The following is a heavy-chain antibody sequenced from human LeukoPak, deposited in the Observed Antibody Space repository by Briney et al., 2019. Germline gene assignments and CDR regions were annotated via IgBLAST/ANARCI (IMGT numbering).Heavy chain of an antibody. J-gene: IGHJ4*02. CDR3: ARDRDNYFDSSDYYDY. CDR1: GFTFSSYG. Sequence: PGGSLRLSCAASGFTFSSYGMHWVRQAPGNWLEWGAFIRYDGSNKYYADSVKGRFTISRDNSKNTLYLQMNSLRAEDTAVYYCARDRDNYFDSSDYYDYWGQGTLVTVSS. V-gene: IGHV3-30*02. D-gene: IGHD3-22*01. CDR2: IRYDGSNK.